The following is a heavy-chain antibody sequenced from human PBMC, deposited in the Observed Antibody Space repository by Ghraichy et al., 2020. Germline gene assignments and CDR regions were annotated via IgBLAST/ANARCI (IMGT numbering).Heavy chain of an antibody. V-gene: IGHV3-7*03. CDR2: IIQDGTSQ. Sequence: GESLNISCATSGFTFGGYWMSWVRQAPGRGLEWVANIIQDGTSQYYAHSVRGRFTISRDNAKASLYLQMTDLRAEDTAVYYCATDAFSVSDGNADFWGQGTLVTVSS. D-gene: IGHD1-14*01. J-gene: IGHJ4*02. CDR3: ATDAFSVSDGNADF. CDR1: GFTFGGYW.